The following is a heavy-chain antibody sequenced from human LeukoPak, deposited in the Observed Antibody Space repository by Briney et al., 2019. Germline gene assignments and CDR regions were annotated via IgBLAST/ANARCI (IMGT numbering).Heavy chain of an antibody. Sequence: GASVKVSCKASGYTFTSYDINWVRQATGQGLEWMGWMNPNSGNTGYAQKFQGRVTMTRNTSISTAYMELSSLRSEDTAVYYCARGLFISGYGSPAVTTLGYWGQGTLVTVSS. CDR1: GYTFTSYD. D-gene: IGHD4-17*01. J-gene: IGHJ4*02. V-gene: IGHV1-8*02. CDR2: MNPNSGNT. CDR3: ARGLFISGYGSPAVTTLGY.